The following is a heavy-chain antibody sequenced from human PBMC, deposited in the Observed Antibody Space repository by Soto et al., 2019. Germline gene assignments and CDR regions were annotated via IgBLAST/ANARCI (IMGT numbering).Heavy chain of an antibody. D-gene: IGHD2-2*02. CDR3: ARVYRGAFDI. J-gene: IGHJ3*02. CDR2: VDPSGVAT. CDR1: GYTFTSYF. Sequence: QVQLVQSGAEVKKPGASVKVSCKASGYTFTSYFIHWVRQAPGQGLEWVGVVDPSGVATNSAQKFQGRLTMTRDTSTSTVYMDLTSLGSDDTALYYCARVYRGAFDIWGQGTLVTVSS. V-gene: IGHV1-46*01.